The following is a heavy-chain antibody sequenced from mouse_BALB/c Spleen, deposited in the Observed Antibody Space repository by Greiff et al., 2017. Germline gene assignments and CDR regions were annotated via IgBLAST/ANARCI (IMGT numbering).Heavy chain of an antibody. CDR2: ICGDGST. Sequence: QVQLKESGPGLVEPAQCLSITCTASGFAFTSYGVSWVRQPPGKGLEWLGVICGDGSTTYHSELISRRCISKENSNSQVFLKLNRLQTADTAAYYCSRLGYDYDEYWFDYWGQGTPVTVSA. CDR1: GFAFTSYG. CDR3: SRLGYDYDEYWFDY. J-gene: IGHJ2*01. V-gene: IGHV2-3*01. D-gene: IGHD2-4*01.